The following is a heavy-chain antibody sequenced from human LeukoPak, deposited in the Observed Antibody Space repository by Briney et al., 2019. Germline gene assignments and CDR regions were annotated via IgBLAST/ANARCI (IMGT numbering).Heavy chain of an antibody. J-gene: IGHJ4*02. V-gene: IGHV3-48*03. CDR3: ARGASGSFTSSGEY. CDR1: GFTFSSYE. Sequence: GGSLRLSCAASGFTFSSYEMNWVRQAPGKGLEWVSYISSSGSTIYYADSVKGRFTISRDNAKNSLYLQMNSLRAEDTAVYYCARGASGSFTSSGEYWGQGTLVTVSS. CDR2: ISSSGSTI. D-gene: IGHD1-26*01.